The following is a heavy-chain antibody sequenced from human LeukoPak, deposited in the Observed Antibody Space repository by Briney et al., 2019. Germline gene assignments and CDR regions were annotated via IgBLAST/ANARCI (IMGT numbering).Heavy chain of an antibody. CDR3: ARNRFNQNVFDI. CDR1: GFTFSTYA. V-gene: IGHV3-30*01. D-gene: IGHD1-14*01. CDR2: ISYGENPY. Sequence: GGSLRLSCAASGFTFSTYAIHWVRQAPGKGLEWVAIISYGENPYSYADSVQGRFTISRDNSQSTVHLQMNSLRPEDTAVYFCARNRFNQNVFDIWGQGTMVTVSS. J-gene: IGHJ3*02.